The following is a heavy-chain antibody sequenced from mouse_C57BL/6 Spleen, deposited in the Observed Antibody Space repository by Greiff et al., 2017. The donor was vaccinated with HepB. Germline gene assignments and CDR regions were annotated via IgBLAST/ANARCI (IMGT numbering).Heavy chain of an antibody. D-gene: IGHD2-5*01. J-gene: IGHJ4*01. CDR1: GFNIKDDY. CDR2: IDPENGDT. V-gene: IGHV14-4*01. CDR3: TTPYYSNSYAMDY. Sequence: VQLQQSGAELVRPGASVKLSCTASGFNIKDDYMHWVKQRPEQGLEWIGWIDPENGDTEYASKFQGKATITADTSSNTAYLQLSSLTSEDTAVYYCTTPYYSNSYAMDYWGQGTSVTVSS.